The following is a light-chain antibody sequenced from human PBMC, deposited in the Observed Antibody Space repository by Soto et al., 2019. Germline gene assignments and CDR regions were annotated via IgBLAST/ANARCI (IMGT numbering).Light chain of an antibody. CDR3: SSYTTSTPRA. J-gene: IGLJ1*01. V-gene: IGLV2-14*03. CDR2: EVS. CDR1: SSDVGAYDY. Sequence: QSVLTQPASVSGSPGQSITISCTGTSSDVGAYDYVSWYQQHPDKAPKLMIYEVSYRPSGVSNRFSGSKSVNTATLTISGLQAEDEADYYCSSYTTSTPRAFGTGTKVPVL.